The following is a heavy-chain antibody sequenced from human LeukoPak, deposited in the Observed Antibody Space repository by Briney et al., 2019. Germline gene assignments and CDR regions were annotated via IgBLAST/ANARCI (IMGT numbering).Heavy chain of an antibody. CDR3: ARDSEYFSYGSGSYSHFDY. V-gene: IGHV3-23*01. D-gene: IGHD3-10*01. CDR2: ISGSGGNT. Sequence: PGGSLRLSCAAPGFTLRSYAMSWVRQAPGKGLEWVSAISGSGGNTDYADSVKGRFTISRDNSKNTLYLQMNSLRAEDTAVYYCARDSEYFSYGSGSYSHFDYWGQGTLVTVSS. J-gene: IGHJ4*02. CDR1: GFTLRSYA.